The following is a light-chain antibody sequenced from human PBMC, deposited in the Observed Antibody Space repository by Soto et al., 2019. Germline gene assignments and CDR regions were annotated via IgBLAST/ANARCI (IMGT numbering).Light chain of an antibody. CDR1: QEIGTE. Sequence: AIQMTQSPSSLSVSVGDRVTITCRASQEIGTELGWYQQKPGKAPRLLIYGTFSLQSGVPSRFSGSGSGTDFTLTISSLQPDDFATYYCLQDSKYPRTFGQGTKVEVK. CDR2: GTF. CDR3: LQDSKYPRT. V-gene: IGKV1-6*01. J-gene: IGKJ1*01.